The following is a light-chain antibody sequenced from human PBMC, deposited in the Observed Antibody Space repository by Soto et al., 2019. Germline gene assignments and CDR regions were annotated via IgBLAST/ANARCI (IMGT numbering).Light chain of an antibody. V-gene: IGKV3-20*01. CDR2: RGS. CDR3: QDYGTSPPWT. CDR1: QNIRGNE. J-gene: IGKJ1*01. Sequence: EVVLTQSPGTLSLSPGERATLSCRASQNIRGNELAWYQQKPGQAPRLLIYRGSSRATGIPDRFSGRGSGTDFTLTISRREHDDFAVYYCQDYGTSPPWTFGQGTKVEIK.